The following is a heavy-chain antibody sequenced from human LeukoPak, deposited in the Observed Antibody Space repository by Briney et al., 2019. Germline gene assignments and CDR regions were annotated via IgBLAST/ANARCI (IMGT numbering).Heavy chain of an antibody. CDR3: AGSISVAGPEDY. CDR1: GGSFSDYY. V-gene: IGHV4-34*01. CDR2: ITHSGST. J-gene: IGHJ4*02. D-gene: IGHD6-19*01. Sequence: SETLSLTCAVYGGSFSDYYWNWIRQPPGKGLEWIGEITHSGSTNYNLSLKSRVTISVDTSKNQFFLKVSSLTAADTAVYYCAGSISVAGPEDYWGQGTLVTVSS.